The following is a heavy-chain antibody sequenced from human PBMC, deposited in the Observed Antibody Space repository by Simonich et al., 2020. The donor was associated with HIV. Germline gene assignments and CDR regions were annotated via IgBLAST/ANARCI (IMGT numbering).Heavy chain of an antibody. Sequence: QVQLQQWGAGLLKPSETLSLTCAVYGGSFSGHYWTWIRQPPGKGLEWIGELNHSGTSNYNPSLQRRVTISVDTSKNQFSLKLNSVTAADTAVYYCARHFWVGESWGAFDFWGQGTMVTVSS. CDR3: ARHFWVGESWGAFDF. CDR1: GGSFSGHY. CDR2: LNHSGTS. J-gene: IGHJ3*01. D-gene: IGHD3-10*01. V-gene: IGHV4-34*02.